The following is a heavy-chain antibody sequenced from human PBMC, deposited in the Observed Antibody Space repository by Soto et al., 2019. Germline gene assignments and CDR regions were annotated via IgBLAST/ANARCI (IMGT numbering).Heavy chain of an antibody. CDR2: ISYDGSNK. D-gene: IGHD3-22*01. V-gene: IGHV3-30-3*01. CDR3: ARDRRITMIVVVTYAFDI. J-gene: IGHJ3*02. Sequence: QVQLVESGGGVVQPGRSLRLSCAASGFTFSSYAMNWVRQAPGEGLEWVAVISYDGSNKYYADSVKGRFTISRDNSKNTLYLQMNSLRAEDTAVYYCARDRRITMIVVVTYAFDIWGQGTMVTVSS. CDR1: GFTFSSYA.